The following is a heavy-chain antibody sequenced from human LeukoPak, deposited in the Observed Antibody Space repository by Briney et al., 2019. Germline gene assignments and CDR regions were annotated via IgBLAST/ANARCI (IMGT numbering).Heavy chain of an antibody. CDR1: GGSFSRSPYY. D-gene: IGHD3-10*01. J-gene: IGHJ4*02. CDR2: IYYSGST. V-gene: IGHV4-39*07. Sequence: SETLSLTCTVSGGSFSRSPYYWGWIRQPPGKGLEWIGNIYYSGSTYYNPSLKSRVTISVDTSKNQFSLKLSSVTAADTAVYYCARPTRGASYGSGSYKGDYWGQGTLVTVSS. CDR3: ARPTRGASYGSGSYKGDY.